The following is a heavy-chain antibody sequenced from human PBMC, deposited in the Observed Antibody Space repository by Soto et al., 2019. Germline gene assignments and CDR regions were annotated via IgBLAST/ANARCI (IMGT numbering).Heavy chain of an antibody. V-gene: IGHV3-30*18. CDR3: AKDREQWLVTGWFDP. CDR1: GYTFSRYG. J-gene: IGHJ5*02. CDR2: LSYDGSNS. Sequence: QVQLVESGGGVVQPGNSLRLSCAASGYTFSRYGIHWVRQAPGKGLEWVGVLSYDGSNSYYADSVKGRFTISRDNSKNTLYLQMNSLSTEDTAVHYCAKDREQWLVTGWFDPWGQGTLVTVSS. D-gene: IGHD6-19*01.